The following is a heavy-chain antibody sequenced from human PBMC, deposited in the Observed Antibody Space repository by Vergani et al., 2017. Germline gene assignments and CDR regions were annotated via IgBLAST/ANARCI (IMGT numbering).Heavy chain of an antibody. V-gene: IGHV4-39*07. CDR2: IYYSWST. J-gene: IGHJ5*02. Sequence: QLQLQESGPGLVKPSETLSLTCTVSGGPISSSSYYWGWIRQPPGKGLEWIGSIYYSWSTYYNPSLKSRGPISVHTSNNQFSRKLSSATAADTAVYYCAREEYPFPNWCDPWGQGTLVTVSS. CDR3: AREEYPFPNWCDP. CDR1: GGPISSSSYY. D-gene: IGHD6-6*01.